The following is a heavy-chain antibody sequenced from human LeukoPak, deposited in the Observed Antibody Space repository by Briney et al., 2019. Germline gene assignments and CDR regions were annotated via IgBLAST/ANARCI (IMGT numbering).Heavy chain of an antibody. CDR3: AKVAKYYYGSETYYFFEH. D-gene: IGHD3-10*01. CDR1: GFTFTTHW. J-gene: IGHJ4*02. Sequence: PGESLRLSCAASGFTFTTHWMTWVRQAPGKGLEWVANINQDGTEKYYVDSVKGRFTISRDNAKNSLYLQMNSLRVEDTAVYYCAKVAKYYYGSETYYFFEHWGQGTPVTASS. V-gene: IGHV3-7*01. CDR2: INQDGTEK.